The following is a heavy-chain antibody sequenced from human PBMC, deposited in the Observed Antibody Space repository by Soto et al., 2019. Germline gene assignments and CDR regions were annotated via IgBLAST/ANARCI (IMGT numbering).Heavy chain of an antibody. D-gene: IGHD3-10*01. J-gene: IGHJ4*02. Sequence: SETLSLTCTVSGGSISSYYWSWIRQPPGKGLEWIGYIYYSGSTNYNPSLKSRVTISVDTSKNQFSLKLSSVAAADTAVYYCARDRGDGYNAFDYWGQGTLVTVSS. CDR3: ARDRGDGYNAFDY. CDR2: IYYSGST. V-gene: IGHV4-59*01. CDR1: GGSISSYY.